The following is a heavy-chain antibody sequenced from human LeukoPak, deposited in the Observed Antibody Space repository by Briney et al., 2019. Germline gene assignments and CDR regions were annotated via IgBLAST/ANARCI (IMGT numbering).Heavy chain of an antibody. J-gene: IGHJ5*01. CDR2: ISGSGGST. Sequence: GGSLRLSCGDSGFTFSSYAMSWVRQAPGKGLEWVSAISGSGGSTYYADSVKGRFTISRDNSKNTLYLQMNSLRAEDTAVYYCAKGPRTYGDYDSWGQGALVTVSS. V-gene: IGHV3-23*01. CDR3: AKGPRTYGDYDS. D-gene: IGHD4-17*01. CDR1: GFTFSSYA.